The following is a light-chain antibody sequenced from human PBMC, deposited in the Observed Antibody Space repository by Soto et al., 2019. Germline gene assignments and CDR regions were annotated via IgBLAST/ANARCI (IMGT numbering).Light chain of an antibody. V-gene: IGKV1-8*01. CDR2: GAS. J-gene: IGKJ2*01. Sequence: AIRMTQSPSSFSASTGDRVTITCRASQHISTFLAWYQQKPGKAPKLLIYGASTLESGVPSRFSGSGSGTDFTLTIRRLQSEDFATYYCQHYYTYPSAFGQGTKLEIE. CDR1: QHISTF. CDR3: QHYYTYPSA.